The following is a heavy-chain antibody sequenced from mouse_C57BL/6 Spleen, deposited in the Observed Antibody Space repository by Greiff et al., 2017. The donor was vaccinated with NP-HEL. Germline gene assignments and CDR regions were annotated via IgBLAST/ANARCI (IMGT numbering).Heavy chain of an antibody. Sequence: VHVKQSGPELVKPGASVKISCKASGYSFTDYNMNWVKQSNGKSLEWIGVINPNYGTTSYNQKFKGKATLTVDQSSSTAYMQLNSLTSEDSAVYYCARYFITTVVGYFDVWGTGTTVTVSS. CDR3: ARYFITTVVGYFDV. V-gene: IGHV1-39*01. CDR2: INPNYGTT. D-gene: IGHD1-1*01. J-gene: IGHJ1*03. CDR1: GYSFTDYN.